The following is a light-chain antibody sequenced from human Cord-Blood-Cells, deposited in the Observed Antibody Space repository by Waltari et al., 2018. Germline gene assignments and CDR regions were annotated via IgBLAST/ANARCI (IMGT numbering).Light chain of an antibody. Sequence: QSALTQPASVSGSPGQSITISCTGTSSDVGGYNYVSWYQQHPGKAPKLMIYAVSKRPSXXSNXXXGSKSGNTXXLTIXGLQAEDEADYYCSSYTSSSTLVFGGGTXLTVL. V-gene: IGLV2-14*01. CDR2: AVS. CDR3: SSYTSSSTLV. CDR1: SSDVGGYNY. J-gene: IGLJ3*02.